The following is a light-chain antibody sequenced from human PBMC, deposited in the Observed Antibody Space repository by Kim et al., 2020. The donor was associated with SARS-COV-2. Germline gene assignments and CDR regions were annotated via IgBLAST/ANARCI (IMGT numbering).Light chain of an antibody. V-gene: IGLV1-44*01. CDR3: ATWDVSLNGWV. CDR1: SSDVGLHF. J-gene: IGLJ3*02. Sequence: QRVTNSWYSSSSDVGLHFINWYQQLPGTAPKVFIYNDNQRPSGVPDRFSGSRSGTSASLAISGLQSEDEADYYCATWDVSLNGWVFGGGTQLTVL. CDR2: NDN.